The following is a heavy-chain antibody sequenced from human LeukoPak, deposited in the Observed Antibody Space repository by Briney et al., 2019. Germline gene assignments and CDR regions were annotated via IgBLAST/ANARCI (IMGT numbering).Heavy chain of an antibody. V-gene: IGHV1-18*01. Sequence: ASVKVSCKASGYTFTSYGISWVRQAPGQGLEWMGWVSAYNGNTNYAQKLQGRVTMTTDTSTSTAYMELRSLRSDDTAVYYCAIENYYDSSGYYRWGQGTLVTVSS. CDR2: VSAYNGNT. J-gene: IGHJ5*02. D-gene: IGHD3-22*01. CDR3: AIENYYDSSGYYR. CDR1: GYTFTSYG.